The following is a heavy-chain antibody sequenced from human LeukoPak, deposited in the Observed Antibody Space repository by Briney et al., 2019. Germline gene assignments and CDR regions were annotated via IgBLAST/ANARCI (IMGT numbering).Heavy chain of an antibody. D-gene: IGHD5-18*01. CDR2: IYYSGST. V-gene: IGHV4-39*07. CDR3: ARDHTAATPYYYYYGMDV. CDR1: GGSISSSSYY. Sequence: SETLSLTCTVSGGSISSSSYYWGWIRQPPGKGLEWIGSIYYSGSTYYNPSLKSRVTISVDTSKNQFSLKLSSVTAADTAVYYCARDHTAATPYYYYYGMDVWGQGTTVTVSS. J-gene: IGHJ6*02.